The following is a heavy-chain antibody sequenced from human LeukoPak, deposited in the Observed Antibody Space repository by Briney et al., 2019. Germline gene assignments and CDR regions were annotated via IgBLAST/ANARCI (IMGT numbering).Heavy chain of an antibody. D-gene: IGHD6-19*01. CDR2: INPNSGGT. CDR3: ARVAGSSGCFDY. Sequence: ASVKVSCKASGYTFTGYYMHWVQQAPGQGLEWMGWINPNSGGTNYAQKFQGRVTMTRDTSISTAYMELSRLRSDDTAVYYCARVAGSSGCFDYWGQGTLVTVSS. J-gene: IGHJ4*02. CDR1: GYTFTGYY. V-gene: IGHV1-2*02.